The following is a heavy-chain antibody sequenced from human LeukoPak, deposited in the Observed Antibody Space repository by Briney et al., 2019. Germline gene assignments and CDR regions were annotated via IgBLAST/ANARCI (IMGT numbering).Heavy chain of an antibody. CDR3: AKDFGYGDCFDY. V-gene: IGHV3-30*18. Sequence: GGSLRLSCAASGFTFSNYGLHWVRQAPGKGLGWVAFMSYDGTHKYYADSARGRFTISRDNSKNTLFLQMNSLRTEDTAVYYCAKDFGYGDCFDYWGQGTVVTVSS. CDR1: GFTFSNYG. J-gene: IGHJ4*02. D-gene: IGHD4-17*01. CDR2: MSYDGTHK.